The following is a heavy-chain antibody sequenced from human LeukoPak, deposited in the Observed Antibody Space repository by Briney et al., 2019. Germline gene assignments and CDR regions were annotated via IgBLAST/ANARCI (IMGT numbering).Heavy chain of an antibody. Sequence: ASVKVSCKASGYTFTSYGISWVRQAPGQGLEWMGWISAYNGNTNYAQKLQGRVTMTTDTSTSTAYMELRSLRSDDTAVYYCARDKALSSWYRGEGWFDPWGQGTLVTVSS. J-gene: IGHJ5*02. CDR2: ISAYNGNT. CDR3: ARDKALSSWYRGEGWFDP. CDR1: GYTFTSYG. V-gene: IGHV1-18*01. D-gene: IGHD6-13*01.